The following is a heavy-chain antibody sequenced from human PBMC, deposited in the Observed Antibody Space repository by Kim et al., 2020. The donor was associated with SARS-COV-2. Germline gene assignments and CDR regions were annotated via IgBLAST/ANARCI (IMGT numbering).Heavy chain of an antibody. Sequence: ASVKVSCKASGYIFTRYYMHWVRQAPGQRLEWMGVINPGGGGTRYAQNLQGRVTMTRDTPTSTVYMELSSLTSADTAVYYCARGYGSGSYGLDYWGQGTLVTVSS. CDR2: INPGGGGT. J-gene: IGHJ4*02. CDR3: ARGYGSGSYGLDY. V-gene: IGHV1-46*04. CDR1: GYIFTRYY. D-gene: IGHD3-10*01.